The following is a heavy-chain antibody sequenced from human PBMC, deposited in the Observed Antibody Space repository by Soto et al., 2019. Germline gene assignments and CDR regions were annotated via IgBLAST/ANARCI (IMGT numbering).Heavy chain of an antibody. D-gene: IGHD2-2*01. Sequence: PGGSLRLSCAASGFTFSSYGMHWVRQAPGKGPEWVAVIWHDGNKKYYADSVKGRFTISRDNSKNTLSLQMNSMRDEDTAVYYCAKELRYCSGTSGSRRDYDYDMYVWGKGTTVTVPS. CDR3: AKELRYCSGTSGSRRDYDYDMYV. CDR1: GFTFSSYG. CDR2: IWHDGNKK. V-gene: IGHV3-30*02. J-gene: IGHJ6*03.